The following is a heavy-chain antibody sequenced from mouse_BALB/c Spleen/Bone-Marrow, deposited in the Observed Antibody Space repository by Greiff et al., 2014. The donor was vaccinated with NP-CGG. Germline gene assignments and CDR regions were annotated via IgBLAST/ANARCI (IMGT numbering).Heavy chain of an antibody. CDR1: GFAFSSYD. J-gene: IGHJ3*01. V-gene: IGHV5-12-1*01. CDR2: ISSGGGST. CDR3: ARHMIRGFAY. Sequence: EVQLQQSGGGLVKPGGSLKLSCAASGFAFSSYDMSWVRQTPEKRLEWVAYISSGGGSTYYSDTVKGRLTISRDNAKNTLYLEMSSLKSEDTAMYYCARHMIRGFAYWGQGTLVTVSA. D-gene: IGHD2-4*01.